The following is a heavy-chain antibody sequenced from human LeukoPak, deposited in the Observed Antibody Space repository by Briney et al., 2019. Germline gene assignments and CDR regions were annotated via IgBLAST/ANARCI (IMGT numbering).Heavy chain of an antibody. CDR3: AKAPVSGSRSPLDY. D-gene: IGHD1-26*01. J-gene: IGHJ4*02. CDR1: GFTFISYG. Sequence: GGSLRLSCAASGFTFISYGMHRVRQAPGKGLEWLAVISYDGSDKYYADSVKGRFTISRDNSKNTLFLEMISLRAEDTALYYCAKAPVSGSRSPLDYWGQGTLVTVSS. CDR2: ISYDGSDK. V-gene: IGHV3-30*18.